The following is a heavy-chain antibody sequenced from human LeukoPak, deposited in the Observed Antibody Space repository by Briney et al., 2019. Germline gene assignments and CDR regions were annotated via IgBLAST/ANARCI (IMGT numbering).Heavy chain of an antibody. CDR3: ARGKMGWLQPSGDAFDI. Sequence: GGSLGLSCAASGFTFSSYEMNWVRQAPGKGLEWVSYISSSGSTIYYADSVKGRFTISRGNAKNSLYLQMNSLRAEDTAVYYCARGKMGWLQPSGDAFDIWGQGTMVTVSS. V-gene: IGHV3-48*03. CDR1: GFTFSSYE. CDR2: ISSSGSTI. J-gene: IGHJ3*02. D-gene: IGHD5-24*01.